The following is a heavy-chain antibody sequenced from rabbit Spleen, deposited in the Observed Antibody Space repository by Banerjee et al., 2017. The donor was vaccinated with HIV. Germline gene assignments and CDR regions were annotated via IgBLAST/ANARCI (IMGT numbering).Heavy chain of an antibody. V-gene: IGHV1S45*01. CDR1: GFSFSSSYW. J-gene: IGHJ4*01. D-gene: IGHD4-1*01. Sequence: QEQLVESGGGLVKPGASLTLICTASGFSFSSSYWICWVRQAPGKGLEWIACIDAGYRGSTYYASWAKGRFTISKTSSTTVTLQMTSLTAADTATYFCARDGSGWGANFNLWGQGTLVTVS. CDR3: ARDGSGWGANFNL. CDR2: IDAGYRGST.